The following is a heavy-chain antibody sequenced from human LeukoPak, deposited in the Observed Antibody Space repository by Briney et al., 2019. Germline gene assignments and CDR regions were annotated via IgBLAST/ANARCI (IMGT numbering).Heavy chain of an antibody. CDR2: IKEDGSQT. CDR3: ARDRGWLAHDC. V-gene: IGHV3-7*01. Sequence: GGSLRLSCVVSGFNLGSSWMSWVRQAPGKGLEWVANIKEDGSQTYYVDSVKGRFTISRDNAKNSLYMQLNSLRVEDTAVYYCARDRGWLAHDCRGRGTLVTVSP. CDR1: GFNLGSSW. D-gene: IGHD3-10*01. J-gene: IGHJ4*02.